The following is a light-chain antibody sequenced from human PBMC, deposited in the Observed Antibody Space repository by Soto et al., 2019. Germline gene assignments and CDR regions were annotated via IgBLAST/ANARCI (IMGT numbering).Light chain of an antibody. Sequence: EIVMTQSPGTLSVSPGERATLSCRASQGIGTNLAWYQQRPGQAPRLLIYAASSRATDIPARFTGRGSGTEFTLTISSLQSDDFAVYFCQQYNNWPLYTFGQGTKLEI. V-gene: IGKV3-15*01. CDR2: AAS. J-gene: IGKJ2*01. CDR3: QQYNNWPLYT. CDR1: QGIGTN.